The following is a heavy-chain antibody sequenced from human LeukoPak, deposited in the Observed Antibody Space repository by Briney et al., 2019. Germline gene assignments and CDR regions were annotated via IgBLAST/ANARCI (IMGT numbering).Heavy chain of an antibody. Sequence: SETLSLTCTVSGYSISNGYYWGWIRQSPGKGLEWVVSVSHRGSTYYNPFLRSRVTISVDRSKQKFSLKLTSVTAADTAVYFCARGAEYYAIWRGYAAYSDYWGQGISVTVSS. V-gene: IGHV4-38-2*02. J-gene: IGHJ4*02. D-gene: IGHD3-3*01. CDR3: ARGAEYYAIWRGYAAYSDY. CDR2: VSHRGST. CDR1: GYSISNGYY.